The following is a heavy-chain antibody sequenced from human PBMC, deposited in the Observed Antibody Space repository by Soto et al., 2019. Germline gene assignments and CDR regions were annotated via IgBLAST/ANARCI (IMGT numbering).Heavy chain of an antibody. Sequence: EGTMRLSCSASGFTFSDYGMLWARPAPGKGLEWVAFISYDGTNIYYADSVKGRFTISRDNSKNTLYLQMNSLRTEDTAVYYCSIRGGSSSFIHYNMDVWGQGTTVTVSS. J-gene: IGHJ6*02. D-gene: IGHD6-6*01. CDR2: ISYDGTNI. V-gene: IGHV3-30*03. CDR3: SIRGGSSSFIHYNMDV. CDR1: GFTFSDYG.